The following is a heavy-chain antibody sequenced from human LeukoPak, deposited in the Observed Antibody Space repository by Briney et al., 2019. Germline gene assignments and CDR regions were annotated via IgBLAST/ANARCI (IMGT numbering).Heavy chain of an antibody. D-gene: IGHD1-1*01. J-gene: IGHJ3*02. CDR2: IYTSGST. CDR1: GGSISSGSYY. CDR3: RMVERLYSAFDI. V-gene: IGHV4-61*02. Sequence: PSETLSLTCTVSGGSISSGSYYWSWIRQPAGKGLEWIGRIYTSGSTNYNPSLKSRVTISVDTSKNQFSLKLSSVTAADTAVYYCRMVERLYSAFDIWGQGTMVTVSS.